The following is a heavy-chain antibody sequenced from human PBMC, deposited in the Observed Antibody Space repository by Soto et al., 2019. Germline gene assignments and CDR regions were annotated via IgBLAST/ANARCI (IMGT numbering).Heavy chain of an antibody. D-gene: IGHD6-19*01. Sequence: SETLSLTCAVSGGSITSSNWWSWVRQSPGKGLEWIGEIYHSGSTNYNPSLNNRVSISVDKSKNQFFLKLSSVTAADTDVYYCARLGAEQLIPYAFDIWGPGTLVTVSS. CDR2: IYHSGST. CDR1: GGSITSSNW. CDR3: ARLGAEQLIPYAFDI. V-gene: IGHV4-4*02. J-gene: IGHJ3*02.